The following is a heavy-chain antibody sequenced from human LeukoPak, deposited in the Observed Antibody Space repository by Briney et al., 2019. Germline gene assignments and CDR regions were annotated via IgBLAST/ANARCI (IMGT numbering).Heavy chain of an antibody. Sequence: ASVKVSCKASGYTFTGYYMHWVRQAPGQGLEWMGWINPNSGGTNYAQKFQGRVTMTRDTSISTAYMELSRLRSDDTAVYYCARDSSHYGLGSYYNTYYFDYWGQGTLVTVSP. CDR3: ARDSSHYGLGSYYNTYYFDY. CDR1: GYTFTGYY. V-gene: IGHV1-2*02. D-gene: IGHD3-10*01. J-gene: IGHJ4*02. CDR2: INPNSGGT.